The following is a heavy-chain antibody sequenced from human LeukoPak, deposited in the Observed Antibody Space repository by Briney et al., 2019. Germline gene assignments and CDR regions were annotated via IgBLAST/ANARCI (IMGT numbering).Heavy chain of an antibody. D-gene: IGHD6-6*01. CDR2: IIPIFGTA. J-gene: IGHJ4*02. V-gene: IGHV1-69*05. CDR3: AKGTYGSSFPLDY. Sequence: SVKVSCKASVDTFSSYAISWVRPAPGQGLEWMGGIIPIFGTANYAQKFQGRVTITTDESTSTAYMELSSLRSEDTAVYYCAKGTYGSSFPLDYWGQGTLVTVSS. CDR1: VDTFSSYA.